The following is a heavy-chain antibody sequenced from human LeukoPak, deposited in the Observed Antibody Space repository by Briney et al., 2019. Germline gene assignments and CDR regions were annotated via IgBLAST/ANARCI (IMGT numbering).Heavy chain of an antibody. Sequence: SETLSLTCAVYGGSFSGYYWSWIRQPPGKGLEWIGEINHSGSTNYNPSLKSRVTISVDTSKIQFSLKLSSVTAADTAVYYCARELGYYGSGSYFDYWGQGTLSPSPQ. CDR1: GGSFSGYY. CDR3: ARELGYYGSGSYFDY. CDR2: INHSGST. V-gene: IGHV4-34*01. D-gene: IGHD3-10*01. J-gene: IGHJ4*02.